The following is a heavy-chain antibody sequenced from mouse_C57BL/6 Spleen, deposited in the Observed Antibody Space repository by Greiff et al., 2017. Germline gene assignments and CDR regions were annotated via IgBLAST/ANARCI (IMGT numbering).Heavy chain of an antibody. V-gene: IGHV1-55*01. J-gene: IGHJ4*01. CDR2: IYPGSGST. D-gene: IGHD2-2*01. CDR1: GYTFTSYW. CDR3: WLRRDYAMDY. Sequence: QVQLQQPGAELVKPGASVKMSCKASGYTFTSYWITWVKPRPGQGLEWIGDIYPGSGSTIYNEKFKSKATLTVDTSSSTAYMLLSSLTSEDSAVYYCWLRRDYAMDYWGQGTSVTVSS.